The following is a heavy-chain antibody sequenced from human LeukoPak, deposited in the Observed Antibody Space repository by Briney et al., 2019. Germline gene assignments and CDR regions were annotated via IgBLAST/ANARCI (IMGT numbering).Heavy chain of an antibody. CDR3: ARSGYCGSSTSCYPDYYYGLDV. D-gene: IGHD2-2*01. Sequence: GALRLSCAASEFTFSSYWMSWVRQAPGKGLEWVANIKQDGSEKYYVDSVKGRFTISRDNAKNSLSLQMNSLRAEDTAVYYCARSGYCGSSTSCYPDYYYGLDVWGQGTTVTVSS. CDR2: IKQDGSEK. CDR1: EFTFSSYW. V-gene: IGHV3-7*05. J-gene: IGHJ6*02.